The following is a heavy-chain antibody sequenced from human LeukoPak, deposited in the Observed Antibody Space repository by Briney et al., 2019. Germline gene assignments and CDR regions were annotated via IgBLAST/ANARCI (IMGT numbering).Heavy chain of an antibody. CDR3: ASAEGEPSLLDY. Sequence: GGSLRLSCAASGFTFSSYSMNWVRQAPGKGLEWVSSISSSSSYLYYADSVKGRFTISRDNAKNSLYLQMNSLRAEDTAVYYCASAEGEPSLLDYWGQGTLVTVSS. D-gene: IGHD3-16*01. CDR1: GFTFSSYS. V-gene: IGHV3-21*01. CDR2: ISSSSSYL. J-gene: IGHJ4*02.